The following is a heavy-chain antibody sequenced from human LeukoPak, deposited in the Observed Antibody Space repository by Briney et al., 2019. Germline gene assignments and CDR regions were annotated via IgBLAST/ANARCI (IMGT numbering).Heavy chain of an antibody. CDR2: INSDGSNT. CDR1: GFTFSRYW. J-gene: IGHJ6*01. V-gene: IGHV3-74*01. CDR3: ATLHFYAMGV. Sequence: PGGSLRLSCVVSGFTFSRYWMHWVRQVPGKGLVWVSRINSDGSNTRYADSVKGRVTISRDNAKNTLYLQMNSLRAEDTAMYYCATLHFYAMGVWGQGTTVTVSS.